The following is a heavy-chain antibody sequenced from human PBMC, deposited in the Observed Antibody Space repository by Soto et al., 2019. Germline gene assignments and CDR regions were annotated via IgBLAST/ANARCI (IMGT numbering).Heavy chain of an antibody. V-gene: IGHV4-31*03. D-gene: IGHD3-9*01. J-gene: IGHJ3*02. CDR3: ARVVYYDILTGGLDI. Sequence: QVQLQESGPGLVKPSQTLSLTCTVSGGSISSGGYYWSWIRQHPGKGLEWIGYIYYSGSTYYNPSRKSRVTISVDTSKNQFSLKLSSVTAADTAVYYCARVVYYDILTGGLDIWGQGTMVTVSS. CDR2: IYYSGST. CDR1: GGSISSGGYY.